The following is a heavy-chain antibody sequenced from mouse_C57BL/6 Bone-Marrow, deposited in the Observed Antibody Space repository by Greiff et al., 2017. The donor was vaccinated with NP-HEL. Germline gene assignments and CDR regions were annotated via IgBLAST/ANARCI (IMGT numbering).Heavy chain of an antibody. V-gene: IGHV6-6*01. CDR1: GFTFSDAW. J-gene: IGHJ2*01. CDR2: IRNKANNHAT. Sequence: EVHLVESGGGLVQPGGSMKLSCAASGFTFSDAWMDWVRQSPEKGLEWVAEIRNKANNHATYYAESVKGRFTISRDESKSSVYLQMNSLRAEDTGIYYCTRPYSNFFDYWGQGTTPTVSS. D-gene: IGHD2-5*01. CDR3: TRPYSNFFDY.